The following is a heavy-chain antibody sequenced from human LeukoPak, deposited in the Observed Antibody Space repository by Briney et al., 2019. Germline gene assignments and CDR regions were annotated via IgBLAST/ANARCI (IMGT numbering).Heavy chain of an antibody. D-gene: IGHD6-19*01. Sequence: PGGSLRLSCAASGFSFSSYSMNWVRQAPGKGLEWVSSISSTSSYIYYADSVKGRFTISRDNAKNSVYLQMNSLRAEDTAVYYCATTRYSSASYSVYWGQGTLVTVSS. CDR2: ISSTSSYI. CDR3: ATTRYSSASYSVY. V-gene: IGHV3-21*01. J-gene: IGHJ4*02. CDR1: GFSFSSYS.